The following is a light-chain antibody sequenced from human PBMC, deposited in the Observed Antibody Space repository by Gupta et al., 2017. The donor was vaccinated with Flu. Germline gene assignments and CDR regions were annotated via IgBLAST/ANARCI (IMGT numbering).Light chain of an antibody. CDR3: LPNAGNNSCV. Sequence: SATNSCTGTSTDVGGYNYVSWDQQPPSKAPIFIIYEVRKRTTGAPDRFSASKSGNTTSLTVSAPQAEDEADYYSLPNAGNNSCVFGTGTKVTVL. V-gene: IGLV2-8*01. CDR2: EVR. J-gene: IGLJ1*01. CDR1: STDVGGYNY.